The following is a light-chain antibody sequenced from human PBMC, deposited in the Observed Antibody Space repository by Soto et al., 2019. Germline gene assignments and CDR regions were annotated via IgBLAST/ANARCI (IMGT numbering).Light chain of an antibody. CDR3: LQHNDFPFT. V-gene: IGKV1-17*02. J-gene: IGKJ3*01. Sequence: DIQMTQSPSSLSASVGDRVTITCRASQDIRDDLGWYQQKPGKAPKRLIYASSRLQSGAPARFSGSGSGTEVTLTISNLYPEDFATYYCLQHNDFPFTFGPGTTVDVK. CDR1: QDIRDD. CDR2: ASS.